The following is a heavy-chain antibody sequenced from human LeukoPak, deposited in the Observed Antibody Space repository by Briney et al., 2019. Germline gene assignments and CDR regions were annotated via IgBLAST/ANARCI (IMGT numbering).Heavy chain of an antibody. Sequence: SVKVSCKASGGTFSSYAISWVRQAPGQGLEWMGRIIPILGIANYAQKFQGRVTITADKSTSIAYMELSSLRSEDTAVYYCARGGGYGGNSVPFDYWGQGTLVTVSS. CDR1: GGTFSSYA. D-gene: IGHD4-23*01. J-gene: IGHJ4*02. CDR3: ARGGGYGGNSVPFDY. CDR2: IIPILGIA. V-gene: IGHV1-69*04.